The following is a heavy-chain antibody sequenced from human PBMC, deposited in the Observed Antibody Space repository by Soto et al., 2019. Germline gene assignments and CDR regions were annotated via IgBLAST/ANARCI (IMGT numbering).Heavy chain of an antibody. Sequence: QVQLVESGGGVVQPGRSLRLSCAASGFTFSSYAMHWVRQAPGKGLEWVAVISYDGSNKYYADSVKGRFTISRDNSKNTLYMKMNSLRAEDTAVYYCARAIEYYGGNPVCDYWGQGTLVTVSS. D-gene: IGHD4-17*01. V-gene: IGHV3-30-3*01. J-gene: IGHJ4*02. CDR1: GFTFSSYA. CDR2: ISYDGSNK. CDR3: ARAIEYYGGNPVCDY.